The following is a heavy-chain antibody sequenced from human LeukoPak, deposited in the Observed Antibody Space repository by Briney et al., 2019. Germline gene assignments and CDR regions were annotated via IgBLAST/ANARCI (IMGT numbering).Heavy chain of an antibody. Sequence: ASVKVSCKASGYTFTSYGINWVRQAPGQGLEWMGWISAYNGNTNYAQKFQGRVTMTTDTSTSTAYMERRSLRSDDTAVYYCARTRAAMPVGELWSWGQGTLVTVSS. CDR1: GYTFTSYG. J-gene: IGHJ4*02. D-gene: IGHD3-10*01. CDR2: ISAYNGNT. V-gene: IGHV1-18*04. CDR3: ARTRAAMPVGELWS.